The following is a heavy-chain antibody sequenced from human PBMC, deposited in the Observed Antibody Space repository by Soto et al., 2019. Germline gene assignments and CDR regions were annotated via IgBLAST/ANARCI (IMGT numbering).Heavy chain of an antibody. D-gene: IGHD3-16*01. CDR1: GYTFTNFG. V-gene: IGHV1-18*01. CDR2: ISAYNGNT. CDR3: ARGGTPLGY. J-gene: IGHJ4*02. Sequence: QVQLVQSGAEVKKPGASVKVSCKTSGYTFTNFGLSWVRQAPGQGLEWMGWISAYNGNTKYAQDFQGRVTMTTDTATSTAYRALRSLRYDDTAVYYCARGGTPLGYWGQGALVTVSS.